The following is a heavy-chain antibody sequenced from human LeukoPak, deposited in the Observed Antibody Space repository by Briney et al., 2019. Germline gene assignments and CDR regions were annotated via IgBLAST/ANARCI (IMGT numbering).Heavy chain of an antibody. CDR1: GFTFSNAW. CDR3: TTLRYFDWSPDY. CDR2: IKSKTDGGTT. D-gene: IGHD3-9*01. J-gene: IGHJ4*02. V-gene: IGHV3-15*01. Sequence: KPGGSLRLXCAASGFTFSNAWMSWVRQAPGKGLEWVGRIKSKTDGGTTDYAAPVKGRFTISRDDSKNTLYLQMNSLKTEDTAVYYCTTLRYFDWSPDYWGQGTLVTVSS.